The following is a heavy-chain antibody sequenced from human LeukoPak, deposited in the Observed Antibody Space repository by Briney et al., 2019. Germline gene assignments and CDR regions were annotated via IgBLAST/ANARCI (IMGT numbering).Heavy chain of an antibody. V-gene: IGHV3-48*01. J-gene: IGHJ4*02. CDR2: ISSSSSTI. CDR3: ARAGDGDY. D-gene: IGHD1-1*01. Sequence: GGSLRLSCAASGFIFSSYSMNWVRQAPGKGLEWVSYISSSSSTIYYADSVKGRFTISRDNAKNSLYLQMNNLRAEDTAVYYCARAGDGDYWGQGTLVTVSS. CDR1: GFIFSSYS.